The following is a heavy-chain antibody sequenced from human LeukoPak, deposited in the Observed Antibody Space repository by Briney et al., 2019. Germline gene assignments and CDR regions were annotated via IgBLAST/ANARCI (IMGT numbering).Heavy chain of an antibody. D-gene: IGHD1-26*01. J-gene: IGHJ4*02. CDR2: IKQDGSEK. CDR3: ARVHLGGATFYFDY. V-gene: IGHV3-7*01. Sequence: GESLRLSRAASGFTFSSYWMSWVRQAPGKGLEWVANIKQDGSEKYYVDSVKGRFTISRDNAKNSLYLQMNSLRAEDTAVYYCARVHLGGATFYFDYWGQGTLVTVSS. CDR1: GFTFSSYW.